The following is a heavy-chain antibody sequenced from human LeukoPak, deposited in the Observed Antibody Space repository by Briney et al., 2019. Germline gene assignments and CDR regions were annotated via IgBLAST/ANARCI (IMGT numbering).Heavy chain of an antibody. V-gene: IGHV4-34*01. CDR1: GGSFSGYY. Sequence: PSETLSLTCAVYGGSFSGYYWSWIRQPPGKGLEWIGEINHSGSTNYNPSLKSRVTISVDTSKNQCSLKLSSVTAADTAVYYCARVSSSWYQDWYFDLWGRGTLVTVSS. D-gene: IGHD6-13*01. J-gene: IGHJ2*01. CDR3: ARVSSSWYQDWYFDL. CDR2: INHSGST.